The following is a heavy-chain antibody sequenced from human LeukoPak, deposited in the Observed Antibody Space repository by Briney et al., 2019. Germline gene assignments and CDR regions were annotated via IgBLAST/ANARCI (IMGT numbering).Heavy chain of an antibody. CDR3: ARDGGGWIQLWYLFHY. J-gene: IGHJ4*02. CDR1: GFTFSSYG. V-gene: IGHV3-21*01. D-gene: IGHD5-18*01. Sequence: GESLRLSCAASGFTFSSYGMSWVRQAPGKGLEWVSSISSSSGYTYYADSVKGRLTISRDNAKNSLYLQMNNLRGEDTALYYCARDGGGWIQLWYLFHYWGEGPLVSVPS. CDR2: ISSSSGYT.